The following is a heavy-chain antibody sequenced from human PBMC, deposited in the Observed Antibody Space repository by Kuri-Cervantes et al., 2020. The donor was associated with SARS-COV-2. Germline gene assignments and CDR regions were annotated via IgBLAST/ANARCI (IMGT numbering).Heavy chain of an antibody. CDR3: ARDFEPGIAVAGANYYYMDV. V-gene: IGHV1-18*01. J-gene: IGHJ6*03. D-gene: IGHD6-19*01. CDR2: ISAYNGNT. Sequence: ASVKVSCKASGYTFTSYGISWVRQAPGQGLEWMGWISAYNGNTNYAQKLQGRVTITTDESTSTAYMELSSLRSEDTAVYYCARDFEPGIAVAGANYYYMDVWGKGTTVTVSS. CDR1: GYTFTSYG.